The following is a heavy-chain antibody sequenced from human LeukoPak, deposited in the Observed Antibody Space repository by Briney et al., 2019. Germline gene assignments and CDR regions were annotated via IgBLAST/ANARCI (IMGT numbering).Heavy chain of an antibody. J-gene: IGHJ4*02. D-gene: IGHD2-2*02. CDR3: AKDKAPGSRHTPSDF. Sequence: PGGSLRLSCAAWGFTFRTYAMIWVRQAPGKGLEWGSGISDSGDGTYYAEAVKGRFTISRDNSKNTVFLQMNSLRADDTAKYYCAKDKAPGSRHTPSDFWGQGTLSPSPQ. CDR1: GFTFRTYA. CDR2: ISDSGDGT. V-gene: IGHV3-23*01.